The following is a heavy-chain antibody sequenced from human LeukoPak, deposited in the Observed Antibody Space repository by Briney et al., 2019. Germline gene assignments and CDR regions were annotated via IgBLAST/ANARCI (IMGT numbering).Heavy chain of an antibody. CDR3: ARKMKTGDRVGTFDI. D-gene: IGHD1-1*01. J-gene: IGHJ3*02. CDR2: ITTSSTYI. V-gene: IGHV3-21*01. Sequence: PGGSLRLSCAASGFTFSSYSMSWVRQAPGKGLEWVSSITTSSTYISYADSVKGRFTTSRDNAKNSLYLQMNSLRAEDTAVYYCARKMKTGDRVGTFDIWGQGTMVTVSS. CDR1: GFTFSSYS.